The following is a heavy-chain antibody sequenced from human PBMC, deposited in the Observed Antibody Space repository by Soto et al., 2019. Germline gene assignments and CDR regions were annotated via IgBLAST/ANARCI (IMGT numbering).Heavy chain of an antibody. CDR3: ARGISAGFGEPWLDP. J-gene: IGHJ5*02. CDR1: GFSVSSNY. Sequence: PGGSLRLSCAASGFSVSSNYMTWVRQAPGKGLEWVSIIYSDGRTNYADSVKGRFTISRDNSKNTVYLQMTSLSADDTAVYYCARGISAGFGEPWLDPWGQGTLVTVSA. D-gene: IGHD3-10*01. V-gene: IGHV3-53*01. CDR2: IYSDGRT.